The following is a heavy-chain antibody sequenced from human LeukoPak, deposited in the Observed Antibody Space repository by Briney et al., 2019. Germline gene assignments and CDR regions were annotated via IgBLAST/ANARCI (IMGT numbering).Heavy chain of an antibody. CDR3: ARYKGVDTATVTGLAN. D-gene: IGHD5-18*01. Sequence: GASVKVSCKASGYTFTGYYMHWVRQAPGQGLEWMGWINPNSGGTDYAQKFQGRVTMTRGTSISTAYMELSRLTSDDTAVYYCARYKGVDTATVTGLANWGPGTLVTVSS. CDR1: GYTFTGYY. J-gene: IGHJ4*02. CDR2: INPNSGGT. V-gene: IGHV1-2*02.